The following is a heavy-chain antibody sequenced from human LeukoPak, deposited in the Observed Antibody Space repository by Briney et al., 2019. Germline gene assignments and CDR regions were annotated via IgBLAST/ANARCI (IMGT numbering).Heavy chain of an antibody. V-gene: IGHV3-74*01. D-gene: IGHD6-19*01. J-gene: IGHJ4*02. Sequence: GGSLRLSCAASGFTFSSYSMNWVRQAPGKGLVWVSRINSDGSSTSYADSVKGRFTISRDNAKNTLYLQMNSLRAEDTAVYYCAREPQYSSGWYVDYWGQGTLVTVSS. CDR3: AREPQYSSGWYVDY. CDR2: INSDGSST. CDR1: GFTFSSYS.